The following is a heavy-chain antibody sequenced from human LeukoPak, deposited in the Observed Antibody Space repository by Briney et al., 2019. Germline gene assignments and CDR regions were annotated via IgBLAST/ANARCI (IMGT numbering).Heavy chain of an antibody. Sequence: GGSLRLSCAASGFAFRSYSMHWVRQAPGKGLEWVSSISSISSFIYYADSLEGRFTISRDNAQNSLYLQMNSLRAEDTAVYYCARDSEGLYGDFGTVNWFDPWGQGTLVTVSS. CDR1: GFAFRSYS. D-gene: IGHD4-17*01. CDR3: ARDSEGLYGDFGTVNWFDP. V-gene: IGHV3-21*01. J-gene: IGHJ5*02. CDR2: ISSISSFI.